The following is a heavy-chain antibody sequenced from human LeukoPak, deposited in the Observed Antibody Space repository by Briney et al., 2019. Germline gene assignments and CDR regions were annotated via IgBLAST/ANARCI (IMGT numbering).Heavy chain of an antibody. CDR3: ARDYELDY. CDR2: INPSGGST. J-gene: IGHJ4*02. CDR1: GGTFSSYA. D-gene: IGHD5-12*01. Sequence: ASVKVSCKASGGTFSSYAISWVRQAPGQGLEWMGIINPSGGSTSYAQKFQGRVTMTRDTSTSTVYMELSSLRSEDTAVYYCARDYELDYWGQGTLVTVSS. V-gene: IGHV1-46*01.